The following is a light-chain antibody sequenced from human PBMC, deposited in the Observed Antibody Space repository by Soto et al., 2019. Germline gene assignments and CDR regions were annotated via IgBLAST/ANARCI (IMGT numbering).Light chain of an antibody. Sequence: DIVMTQSPDSLAVSLGERATINCKSSQSVFYSSNNKNYLAWFQQKPGQPPKLLLYWASIRESGVPDRFSGSGPGTDFTLTISSLQAEDVAVYYCQQSYATPFTFGQGTKLEIK. CDR2: WAS. V-gene: IGKV4-1*01. CDR3: QQSYATPFT. CDR1: QSVFYSSNNKNY. J-gene: IGKJ2*01.